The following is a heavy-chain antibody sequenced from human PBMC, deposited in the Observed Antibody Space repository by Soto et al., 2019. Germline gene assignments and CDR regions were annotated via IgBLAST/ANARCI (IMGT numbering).Heavy chain of an antibody. CDR2: INTGGST. V-gene: IGHV3-23*01. Sequence: VQLLESGGDLVQPGGSLRLSCAGSGFIFRGYGMTWVRQAPGKGLEWVSGINTGGSTYYADSVKGRFTLSRDNSKNMLYLQMNSLRAGDTAMYYCAKGPVWVVAATGGRLDVWGQGTPVTVSS. CDR1: GFIFRGYG. J-gene: IGHJ4*02. D-gene: IGHD2-15*01. CDR3: AKGPVWVVAATGGRLDV.